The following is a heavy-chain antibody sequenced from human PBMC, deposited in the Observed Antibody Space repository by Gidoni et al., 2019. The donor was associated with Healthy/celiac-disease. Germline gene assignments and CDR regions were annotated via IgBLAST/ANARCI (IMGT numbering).Heavy chain of an antibody. D-gene: IGHD6-6*01. CDR3: ASRRLAARPIDY. CDR2: INHSGST. V-gene: IGHV4-34*01. CDR1: GGSFSGYY. Sequence: QVQLQQWGAGLLKPSETLSLTCAVYGGSFSGYYWSWIRQPPWKGLEWIGEINHSGSTNYNPSLKSRVTISVDTSKNQFSLKLSSGTAADTAVYYCASRRLAARPIDYWGQGTLVTVSS. J-gene: IGHJ4*02.